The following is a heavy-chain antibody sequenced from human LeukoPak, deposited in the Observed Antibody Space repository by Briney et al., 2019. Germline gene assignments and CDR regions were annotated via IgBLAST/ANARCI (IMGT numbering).Heavy chain of an antibody. J-gene: IGHJ5*02. Sequence: SETLSLTCAVYGGSFSGYYWSWIRQPPGKGLEWIGEINHSGSTNYNPSLKSRLTISLDTSKNQFSLKLSSVTAADTAVYYCTGKYYYDSSGYYYADHWGQGTLVTVSS. V-gene: IGHV4-34*01. CDR2: INHSGST. CDR3: TGKYYYDSSGYYYADH. D-gene: IGHD3-22*01. CDR1: GGSFSGYY.